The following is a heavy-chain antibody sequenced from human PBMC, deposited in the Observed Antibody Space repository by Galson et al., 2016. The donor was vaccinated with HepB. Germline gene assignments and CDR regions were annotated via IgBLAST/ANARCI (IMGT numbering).Heavy chain of an antibody. D-gene: IGHD5-18*01. V-gene: IGHV1-69*15. Sequence: GGTFSDYAISWVRQAPGQGLEWMGTIIPIFGRPNYAPKFHGRITITADDSASTAYMELSSLRSEDTAVYYCARGDVDTAMVSFYFFDYWGQGALVTVSS. CDR2: IIPIFGRP. CDR3: ARGDVDTAMVSFYFFDY. J-gene: IGHJ4*02. CDR1: GGTFSDYA.